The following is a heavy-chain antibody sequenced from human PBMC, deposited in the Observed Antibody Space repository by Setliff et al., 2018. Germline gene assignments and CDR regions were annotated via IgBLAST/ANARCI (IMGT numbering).Heavy chain of an antibody. CDR1: GGSISTYY. CDR2: IYYSGRT. V-gene: IGHV4-59*08. Sequence: PSETLSLTCTVSGGSISTYYWSWIRQPPGKGLEWIGYIYYSGRTNYNPSLRSRVTISVDTSKNQFSLKLSSVTAADTAAYYCASHPRVTIFGVVAFDYWGQGILVTVSS. J-gene: IGHJ4*02. CDR3: ASHPRVTIFGVVAFDY. D-gene: IGHD3-3*01.